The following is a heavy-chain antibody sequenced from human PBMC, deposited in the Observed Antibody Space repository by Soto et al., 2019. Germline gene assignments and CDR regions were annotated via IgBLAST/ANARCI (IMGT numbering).Heavy chain of an antibody. CDR1: GDSISRYY. CDR2: IYYSGNT. V-gene: IGHV4-59*01. CDR3: ARASSPTWYGYYYLDV. D-gene: IGHD6-13*01. Sequence: QVQLQESGPGLVKPSETLSLTCTVSGDSISRYYWTWIRQPPGKGLEWIGYIYYSGNTTYNPSPKSRATMSIDASKQHFSLNWSAVTAADTAVYFWARASSPTWYGYYYLDVWGRGTTVPVSS. J-gene: IGHJ6*03.